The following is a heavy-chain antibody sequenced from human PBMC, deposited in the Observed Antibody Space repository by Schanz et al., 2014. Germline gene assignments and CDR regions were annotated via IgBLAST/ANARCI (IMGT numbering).Heavy chain of an antibody. J-gene: IGHJ4*02. D-gene: IGHD1-26*01. Sequence: EVQLLESGGGLVQPGGSLRLSCLASGFAFSSYGMNWVRQAPGKGLEWVSYVSRSTPDIYYADSVKGRFTMSRDNAKNSVFLQMNSLRAEDTGLYFCARGGSGSHYRLDYWGQGTLVTVSS. CDR2: VSRSTPDI. CDR3: ARGGSGSHYRLDY. V-gene: IGHV3-48*01. CDR1: GFAFSSYG.